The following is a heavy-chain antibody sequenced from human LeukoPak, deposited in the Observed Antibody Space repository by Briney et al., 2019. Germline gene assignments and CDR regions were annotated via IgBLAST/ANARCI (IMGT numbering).Heavy chain of an antibody. CDR3: ARDSSHYSGSYLSSFDY. J-gene: IGHJ4*02. V-gene: IGHV3-48*01. D-gene: IGHD1-26*01. CDR2: ISSGGTTT. CDR1: GFTFSSYS. Sequence: GGSLRLSCADSGFTFSSYSMNWVRQAPGKGLEWLSYISSGGTTTYSADSVKGRFTISRDNAKNSLYLQMNSLRAEDTAVYYCARDSSHYSGSYLSSFDYWGQGTLVTVSS.